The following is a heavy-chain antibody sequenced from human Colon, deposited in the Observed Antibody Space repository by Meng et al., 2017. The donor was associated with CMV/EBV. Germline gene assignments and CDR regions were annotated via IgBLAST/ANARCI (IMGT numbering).Heavy chain of an antibody. CDR2: IKSKTDGGTT. D-gene: IGHD3-22*01. CDR1: GFTFSNAW. J-gene: IGHJ4*02. CDR3: TTDPPDYYDSSGYGEY. Sequence: GESLKISCAASGFTFSNAWMSWVRQAPGKGLEWVGRIKSKTDGGTTDYAAPVKGRFTISRDDSKNTLYLQMNSLKTEDTAVYYCTTDPPDYYDSSGYGEYWGQGTLVTVSS. V-gene: IGHV3-15*01.